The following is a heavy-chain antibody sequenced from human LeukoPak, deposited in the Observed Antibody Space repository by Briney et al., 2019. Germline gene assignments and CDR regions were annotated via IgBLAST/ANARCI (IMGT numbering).Heavy chain of an antibody. V-gene: IGHV1-46*01. D-gene: IGHD3-22*01. CDR3: ARGDDSSGYSVYFDY. J-gene: IGHJ4*02. Sequence: GASVKVSCKASGYSFTSHYMHWVRQAPGQGLEWMGLINPRGTSTIYAEKFQGRVTMTRNTSISTAYMELSSLRSEDTAVYYCARGDDSSGYSVYFDYWGQGTLVTVSS. CDR2: INPRGTST. CDR1: GYSFTSHY.